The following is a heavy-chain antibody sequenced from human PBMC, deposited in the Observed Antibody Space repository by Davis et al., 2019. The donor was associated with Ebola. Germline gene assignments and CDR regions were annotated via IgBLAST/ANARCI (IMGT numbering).Heavy chain of an antibody. Sequence: ASVKVSCKASGYTFTGYYMHWVRQAPGQGLEWMGRINPNSGGTNYAQKFQGRVTMTRDTSISTAYMELSRLRSDDTAVYYCATDRGGNSPLDYWGQGTLVTVSS. J-gene: IGHJ4*02. CDR2: INPNSGGT. V-gene: IGHV1-2*06. CDR1: GYTFTGYY. CDR3: ATDRGGNSPLDY. D-gene: IGHD4-23*01.